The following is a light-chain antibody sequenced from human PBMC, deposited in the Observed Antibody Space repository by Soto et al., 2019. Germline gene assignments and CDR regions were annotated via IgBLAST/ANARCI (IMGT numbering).Light chain of an antibody. V-gene: IGKV1D-13*01. Sequence: ANQLTQSPSSLSASVGDRVTITCRASQAISSALAWYQQKPGKPPKLLIYDASTLQSGVPSRFSGTASGTDFTLTISSLQPEDFATYYCQQYDNYPLTFGGGTKVDIK. J-gene: IGKJ4*01. CDR1: QAISSA. CDR2: DAS. CDR3: QQYDNYPLT.